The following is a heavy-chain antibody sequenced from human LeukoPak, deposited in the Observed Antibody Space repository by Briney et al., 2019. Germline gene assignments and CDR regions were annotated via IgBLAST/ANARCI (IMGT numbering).Heavy chain of an antibody. J-gene: IGHJ5*02. CDR2: IYYSGST. V-gene: IGHV4-59*08. CDR1: GGSISSYY. CDR3: ARQIVVVPAALYWFDP. Sequence: SETLSLTCTVSGGSISSYYWNWIRQPPGKGLEWIGYIYYSGSTNYNPSLKSRVTISVDTSKNQFSLKLSSVTTADTAVYYCARQIVVVPAALYWFDPWGQGTLVTVSS. D-gene: IGHD2-15*01.